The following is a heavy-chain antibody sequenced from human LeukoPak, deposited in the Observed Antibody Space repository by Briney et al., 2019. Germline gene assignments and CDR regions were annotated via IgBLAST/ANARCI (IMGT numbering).Heavy chain of an antibody. D-gene: IGHD6-19*01. Sequence: TPSETLSLTCTVSGGSISSYYWSWIRQPPGKGLEWIGYIYYSGSTNYNPSLKSRVTISVDTSKNQFSLKLSSVTAADTAVYYCARGRQWLANDYWGQGTLVTVSS. CDR3: ARGRQWLANDY. V-gene: IGHV4-59*01. CDR2: IYYSGST. CDR1: GGSISSYY. J-gene: IGHJ4*02.